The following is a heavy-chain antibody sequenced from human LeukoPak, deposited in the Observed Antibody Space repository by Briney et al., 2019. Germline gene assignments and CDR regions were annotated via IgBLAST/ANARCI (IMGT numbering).Heavy chain of an antibody. Sequence: SETLSLTCTVSGGSIRSSSYYWGWIRQPPGKGLEWIGSIYYRGTTYYNPSLKSRVTISVDTSKNQFSLKLSSVTAADTAVYYCARGSKWFGELSFDYWGQGTLVTVSS. D-gene: IGHD3-10*01. CDR2: IYYRGTT. V-gene: IGHV4-39*07. CDR3: ARGSKWFGELSFDY. CDR1: GGSIRSSSYY. J-gene: IGHJ4*02.